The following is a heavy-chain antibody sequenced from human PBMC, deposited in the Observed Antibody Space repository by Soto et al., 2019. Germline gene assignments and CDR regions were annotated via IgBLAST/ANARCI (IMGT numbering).Heavy chain of an antibody. CDR1: GGSFSGYY. Sequence: PSATLSLTCAVYGGSFSGYYWSWIRQPPGKGLEWIGEINHSGSTNYNPSLKSRVTISVDTSKNQFSLKLSSVTAADTAVYYCARGGYCSSTSCFNDAFDIWGQGTMVTVSS. D-gene: IGHD2-2*01. V-gene: IGHV4-34*01. CDR3: ARGGYCSSTSCFNDAFDI. J-gene: IGHJ3*02. CDR2: INHSGST.